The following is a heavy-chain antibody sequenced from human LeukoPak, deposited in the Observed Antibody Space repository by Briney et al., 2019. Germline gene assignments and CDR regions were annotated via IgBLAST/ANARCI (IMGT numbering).Heavy chain of an antibody. J-gene: IGHJ4*02. CDR1: GYTFTGYY. CDR2: INPSGGST. CDR3: ARSTILTGYGSLDFDY. Sequence: ASVKVSCKTSGYTFTGYYIQWVRQAPGQGLEWMGIINPSGGSTSYAQKFQGRVTMTRDTSTSTVYMELSSLRSEDTAVYYCARSTILTGYGSLDFDYWGQGTLVTVSS. D-gene: IGHD3-9*01. V-gene: IGHV1-46*01.